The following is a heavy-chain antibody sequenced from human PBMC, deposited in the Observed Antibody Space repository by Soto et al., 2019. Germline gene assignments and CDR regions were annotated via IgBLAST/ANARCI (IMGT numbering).Heavy chain of an antibody. D-gene: IGHD6-19*01. Sequence: SETLSLTCTVSGYSISGGSYWAWIRQPPGKGPEWIASIYHGGTTFYNPSLKSRITISADTSNNQFSLKLTSVTAADTAVYYCPRVHVMVVAGSTFDYWGHGTLVTVSS. V-gene: IGHV4-38-2*02. CDR3: PRVHVMVVAGSTFDY. CDR2: IYHGGTT. J-gene: IGHJ4*01. CDR1: GYSISGGSY.